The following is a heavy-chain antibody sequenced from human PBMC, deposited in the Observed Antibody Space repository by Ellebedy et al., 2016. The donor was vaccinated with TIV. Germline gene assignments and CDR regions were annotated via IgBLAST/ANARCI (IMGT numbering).Heavy chain of an antibody. CDR2: IYYSGST. CDR1: GGSISSSSYY. CDR3: ARHTYDSSGYYYVLSPYYFDY. J-gene: IGHJ4*02. V-gene: IGHV4-39*01. Sequence: SETLSLXCTVSGGSISSSSYYWGWIRQPPGKGLEWIGSIYYSGSTYYNPSLKSRVTISVDTSKNQFSLKLSSVTAADTAVYYCARHTYDSSGYYYVLSPYYFDYWGQGTLVTVSS. D-gene: IGHD3-22*01.